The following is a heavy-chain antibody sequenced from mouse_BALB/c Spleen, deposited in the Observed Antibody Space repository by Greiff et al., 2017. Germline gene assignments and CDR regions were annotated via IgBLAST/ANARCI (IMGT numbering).Heavy chain of an antibody. CDR3: ARGSVRYYYGSGAY. D-gene: IGHD1-1*01. CDR1: GFTFSDYY. V-gene: IGHV5-4*02. Sequence: EVHLVESGGGLVKPGGSLKLSCAASGFTFSDYYMYWVRQTPEKRLEWVATISDGGSYTYYPDSVKGRFTISRDNAKNNLYLQMSSLKSEDTAMYYCARGSVRYYYGSGAYWGQGTLVTVSA. CDR2: ISDGGSYT. J-gene: IGHJ3*01.